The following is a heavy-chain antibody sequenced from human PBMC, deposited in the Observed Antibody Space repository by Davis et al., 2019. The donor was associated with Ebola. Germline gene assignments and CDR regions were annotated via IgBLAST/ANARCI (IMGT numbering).Heavy chain of an antibody. CDR3: ARLWKYYDFWSGYGYHGMDV. CDR1: GYTFTGYY. V-gene: IGHV1-2*02. D-gene: IGHD3-3*01. CDR2: INPNSGGT. Sequence: AASVKVSCKASGYTFTGYYMHWVRQAPGQGLEWMGWINPNSGGTNYAQKFQGRVTMTRDTSISTAYMELSRLRSYDTAVYYCARLWKYYDFWSGYGYHGMDVWGQGTTVTVSS. J-gene: IGHJ6*02.